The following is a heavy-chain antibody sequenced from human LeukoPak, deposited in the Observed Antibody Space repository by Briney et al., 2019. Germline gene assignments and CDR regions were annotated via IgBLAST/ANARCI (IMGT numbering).Heavy chain of an antibody. Sequence: GGSLRLSCAASGFTVSKNYMNWVRQAPGKGLEWVSIIYSGGSTYYADSVKGRLTISRDNSKNTLYLQMNSLRAKDTAVYYCARDPVGAIGYGMDVWGQGTTVTVSS. J-gene: IGHJ6*02. CDR3: ARDPVGAIGYGMDV. D-gene: IGHD1-26*01. CDR2: IYSGGST. V-gene: IGHV3-66*01. CDR1: GFTVSKNY.